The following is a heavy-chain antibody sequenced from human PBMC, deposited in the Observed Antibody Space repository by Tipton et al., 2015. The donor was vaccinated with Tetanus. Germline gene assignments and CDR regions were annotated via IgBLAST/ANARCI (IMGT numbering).Heavy chain of an antibody. CDR2: IDPNSGGT. J-gene: IGHJ6*02. CDR1: GYTFTGYY. Sequence: QLVQSGAEVKKPGASVKVSCKASGYTFTGYYIYWVRQAPGQGLEWMGWIDPNSGGTVYAQKFQGRVTMTRDTSISTVYMELSRLRSDDTAVYYCARDRGDYIYYGMDVWGPGTTVTVSS. CDR3: ARDRGDYIYYGMDV. V-gene: IGHV1-2*02. D-gene: IGHD3-22*01.